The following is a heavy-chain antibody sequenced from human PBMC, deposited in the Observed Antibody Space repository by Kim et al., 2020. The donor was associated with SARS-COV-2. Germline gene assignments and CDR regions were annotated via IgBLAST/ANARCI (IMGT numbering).Heavy chain of an antibody. J-gene: IGHJ6*02. CDR1: GGSISSSSYY. V-gene: IGHV4-39*01. Sequence: SETLSLTCTVSGGSISSSSYYWGWIRQPPGKGLEWIGSIYYSGSTYYNPSLKSRVTISVDTSKNQFSLKLSSVTAADTAVYYCARLQVTTGVGAYYYGMDVWGQGTTVTVSS. CDR3: ARLQVTTGVGAYYYGMDV. D-gene: IGHD4-17*01. CDR2: IYYSGST.